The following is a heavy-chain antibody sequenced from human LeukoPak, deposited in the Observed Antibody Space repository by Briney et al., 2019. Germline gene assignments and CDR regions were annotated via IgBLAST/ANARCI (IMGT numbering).Heavy chain of an antibody. V-gene: IGHV4-31*03. D-gene: IGHD2-2*02. J-gene: IGHJ5*02. CDR1: GGSISCGVDS. CDR2: IYYSGCT. CDR3: ARYCSSTNCYKGGFDP. Sequence: PSETLFLTCSVSGGSISCGVDSWSWIRQHPGKGLDWIWYIYYSGCTYSNPSLKSRVTISVDTSKNQFSLNLSSVTAADTAVYYCARYCSSTNCYKGGFDPWGQGTLVTVSS.